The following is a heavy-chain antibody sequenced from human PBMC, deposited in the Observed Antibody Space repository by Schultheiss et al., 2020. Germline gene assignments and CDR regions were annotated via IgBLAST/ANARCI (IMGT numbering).Heavy chain of an antibody. CDR1: GFTFSSYG. CDR2: ISYDGSNK. D-gene: IGHD2-21*02. Sequence: GESLKISCAASGFTFSSYGMHWVRQAPGKGLEWVAVISYDGSNKYYADSVKGRFTISRDNSKNTLYLQMNSLRAEDTSVYYCAKVMTAYCGGDCYAAGAASNYYYGMDVWGQGTTVTVSS. J-gene: IGHJ6*02. CDR3: AKVMTAYCGGDCYAAGAASNYYYGMDV. V-gene: IGHV3-30*18.